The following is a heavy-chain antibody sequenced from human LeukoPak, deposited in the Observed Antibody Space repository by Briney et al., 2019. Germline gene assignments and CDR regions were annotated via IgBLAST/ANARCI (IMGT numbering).Heavy chain of an antibody. CDR1: GGSISSYY. D-gene: IGHD3-22*01. J-gene: IGHJ3*02. CDR3: ARDRLSKTYYYDSSDSPEAFDI. V-gene: IGHV4-59*01. Sequence: SETLSLTCTVSGGSISSYYWSWIRQPPGKGLEWVGYIYYSGSTNYNPSLKSRVSISVDTTKNQFCLKVRSVAAPDTAVYYSARDRLSKTYYYDSSDSPEAFDIWGQGTMVTVSS. CDR2: IYYSGST.